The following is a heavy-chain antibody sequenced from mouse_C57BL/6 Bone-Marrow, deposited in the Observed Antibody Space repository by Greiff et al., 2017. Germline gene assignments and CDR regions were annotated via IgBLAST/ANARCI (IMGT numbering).Heavy chain of an antibody. CDR3: ARDYGSRWDGYFDV. D-gene: IGHD1-1*01. V-gene: IGHV1-81*01. J-gene: IGHJ1*03. Sequence: QVQLQQSGAELARPGASVKLSCKASGYTFTSYGISWVQQRTGQGLEWIGEIYTRSGNTYYHEKFKGKATLTADKSSSTAYMELRSLTSEDSAIYFCARDYGSRWDGYFDVWGTGTTVTVSS. CDR1: GYTFTSYG. CDR2: IYTRSGNT.